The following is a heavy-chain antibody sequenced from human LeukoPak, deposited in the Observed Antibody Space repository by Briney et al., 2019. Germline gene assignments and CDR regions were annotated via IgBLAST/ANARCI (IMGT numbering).Heavy chain of an antibody. CDR3: ARGSRGYSTL. V-gene: IGHV3-7*01. CDR1: GFTFSGHW. CDR2: IKQDGSEK. D-gene: IGHD3-3*01. Sequence: GGSLRLSCAASGFTFSGHWMHWVRQAPGKGLEWVANIKQDGSEKYYVDSVKGRFTISRDNAKNSLYLQMNSLRAEDTAVYYCARGSRGYSTLWGQGTLATVSS. J-gene: IGHJ4*02.